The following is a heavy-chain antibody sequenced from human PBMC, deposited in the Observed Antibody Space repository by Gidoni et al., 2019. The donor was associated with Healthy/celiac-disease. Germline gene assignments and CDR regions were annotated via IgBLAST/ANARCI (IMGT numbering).Heavy chain of an antibody. CDR2: IYSGGST. CDR1: GFTVSSNY. D-gene: IGHD1-26*01. J-gene: IGHJ4*02. V-gene: IGHV3-53*02. CDR3: ASLSGSYSHNSLDY. Sequence: EVQLVETGGGLIKPGGSLRLSCAASGFTVSSNYMSWVRQAPGKGLEWVSVIYSGGSTYYADSVKGRFTISRDNSKNTLYLQMNSLRAEDTAVYYCASLSGSYSHNSLDYWGQGTLVTVSS.